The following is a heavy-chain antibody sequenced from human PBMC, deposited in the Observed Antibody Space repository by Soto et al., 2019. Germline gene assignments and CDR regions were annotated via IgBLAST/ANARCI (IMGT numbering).Heavy chain of an antibody. D-gene: IGHD6-6*01. V-gene: IGHV3-23*01. J-gene: IGHJ6*02. CDR2: ISGSGDST. Sequence: GGSLRLSCAASGFTFNSYSMNCVRQAPGKGLEWVSVISGSGDSTYYADSVTGRLTISRDNSKNTLYLQVSSLRADDTAVYYCARHSSSSPYYYNMDVWGQGTTVTVSS. CDR3: ARHSSSSPYYYNMDV. CDR1: GFTFNSYS.